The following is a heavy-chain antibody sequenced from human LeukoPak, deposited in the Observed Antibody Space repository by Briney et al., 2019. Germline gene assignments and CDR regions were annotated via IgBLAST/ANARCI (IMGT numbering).Heavy chain of an antibody. Sequence: ASVKVSCKASGYTFTGYYMHWVRQAPGQGLEWMGWINPNSGGTNYAQKFQGRVTMTRDTSISTAYMELSRLRSDDTAVYYCARVTDAGYCSSTSCFVFDYRGQGTLVTVSS. CDR2: INPNSGGT. D-gene: IGHD2-2*03. V-gene: IGHV1-2*02. CDR3: ARVTDAGYCSSTSCFVFDY. CDR1: GYTFTGYY. J-gene: IGHJ4*02.